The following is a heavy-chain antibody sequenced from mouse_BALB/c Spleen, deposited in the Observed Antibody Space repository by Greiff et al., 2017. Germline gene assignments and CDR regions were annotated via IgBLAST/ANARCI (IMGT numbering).Heavy chain of an antibody. V-gene: IGHV5-6-5*01. J-gene: IGHJ4*01. CDR1: GFTFSSYA. D-gene: IGHD2-2*01. CDR3: ARGVYYGYDGGYAMDY. Sequence: EVQLVESGGGLVKPGGSLKLSCAASGFTFSSYAMSWVRQTPEKRLEWVASISSGGSTYYPDSVKGRFTISRDNARNILYLQMSSLRSEDTAMYYCARGVYYGYDGGYAMDYWGQGTSVTVSS. CDR2: ISSGGST.